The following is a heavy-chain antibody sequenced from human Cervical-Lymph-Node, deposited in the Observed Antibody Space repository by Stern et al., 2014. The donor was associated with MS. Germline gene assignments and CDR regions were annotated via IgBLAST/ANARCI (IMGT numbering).Heavy chain of an antibody. CDR3: ARRGHGYMGIDY. V-gene: IGHV5-51*03. CDR2: IYPGDSET. Sequence: VQLVQSGAEVKKPGESLRISCEVSGYRFTNNWIGWVRQVPGKVLEWMGIIYPGDSETRYSPSFQGQVTILVDKSNTTTYLQWSSLKASDTAIYYCARRGHGYMGIDYWGQGTLVTVSS. D-gene: IGHD1-1*01. CDR1: GYRFTNNW. J-gene: IGHJ4*02.